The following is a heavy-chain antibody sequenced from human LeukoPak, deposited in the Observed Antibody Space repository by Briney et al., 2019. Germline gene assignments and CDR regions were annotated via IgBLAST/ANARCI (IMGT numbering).Heavy chain of an antibody. Sequence: GASVKVSCKASGGTFSSYAISWVRQAPGQGLEWMGVIIPIFGTANYAQKFQGRVTITTDESTSTAYMELSSLRCEDTAVYYCARGRTRGSYYMDVWGKGTTVTVSS. CDR3: ARGRTRGSYYMDV. CDR1: GGTFSSYA. D-gene: IGHD5-12*01. J-gene: IGHJ6*03. CDR2: IIPIFGTA. V-gene: IGHV1-69*05.